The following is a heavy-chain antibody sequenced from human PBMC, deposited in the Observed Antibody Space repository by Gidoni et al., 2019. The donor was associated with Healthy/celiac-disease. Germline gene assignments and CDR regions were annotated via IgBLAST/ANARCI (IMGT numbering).Heavy chain of an antibody. CDR1: RFTFSSYG. CDR3: AKDGEPDIVGVGGYYGMDV. J-gene: IGHJ6*02. CDR2: ISYDGSNK. D-gene: IGHD2-15*01. V-gene: IGHV3-30*18. Sequence: QVQLVESGGGVVQPGWSLRLSCAASRFTFSSYGMHWVRPAPGKGLEWVAVISYDGSNKYYADSVKGRFTISRDNSKNTLYLQMNSLRAEDTAVYYCAKDGEPDIVGVGGYYGMDVWGQGTTVTVSS.